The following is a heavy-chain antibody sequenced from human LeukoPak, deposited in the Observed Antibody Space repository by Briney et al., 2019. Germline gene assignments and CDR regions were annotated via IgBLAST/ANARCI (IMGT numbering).Heavy chain of an antibody. J-gene: IGHJ4*02. CDR2: IFDSGST. CDR3: ARGPSYSSSWYSEVDY. Sequence: SETLSLTCTVSVGSISSYYWSCNRKPPGKGLEWIGYIFDSGSTIYNPSPWSRVTRSVDTSKNQFSLKLTSVTAADTAVYYCARGPSYSSSWYSEVDYWGQGTLVTVSS. D-gene: IGHD6-13*01. CDR1: VGSISSYY. V-gene: IGHV4-59*12.